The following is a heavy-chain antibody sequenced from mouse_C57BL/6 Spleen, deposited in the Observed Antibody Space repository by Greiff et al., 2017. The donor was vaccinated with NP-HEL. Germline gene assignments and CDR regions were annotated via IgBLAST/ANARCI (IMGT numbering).Heavy chain of an antibody. D-gene: IGHD2-5*01. CDR2: IYPGDGDT. J-gene: IGHJ2*01. CDR1: GYAFSSSW. CDR3: ARNSNYVYFDY. Sequence: VQLQESGPELVKPGASVKISCKASGYAFSSSWMNWVKQRPGKGLEWIGRIYPGDGDTNYNGKFKGKATLTADKSSSTAYMQLSSLTSEDSAVYFCARNSNYVYFDYWGQGTTLTVSS. V-gene: IGHV1-82*01.